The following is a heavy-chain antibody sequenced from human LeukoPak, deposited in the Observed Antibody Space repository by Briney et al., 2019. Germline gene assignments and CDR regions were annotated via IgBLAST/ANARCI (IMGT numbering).Heavy chain of an antibody. Sequence: GGSLRLSCAASGFTFSSYAMSWVRQAPGKGLEWVSAISGSGGSTYYADSVKGRFTISRDNSKNTLYLQMNSLRAEDTAVYYCVKRRDPGRYGETAPFDYWGQGTLVTSPQ. CDR2: ISGSGGST. D-gene: IGHD4-17*01. V-gene: IGHV3-23*01. CDR3: VKRRDPGRYGETAPFDY. J-gene: IGHJ4*02. CDR1: GFTFSSYA.